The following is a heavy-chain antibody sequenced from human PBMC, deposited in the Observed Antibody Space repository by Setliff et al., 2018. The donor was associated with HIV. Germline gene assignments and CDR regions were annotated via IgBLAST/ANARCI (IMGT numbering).Heavy chain of an antibody. CDR3: ANMDLAMVTPGDDY. D-gene: IGHD5-18*01. J-gene: IGHJ4*02. V-gene: IGHV1-69*05. CDR2: ILPIFHTT. Sequence: GASVKVSCKASGDIFSSYAISWVRQAPGRGLEWMGGILPIFHTTKYAQKFQGRVTITTDESTTTAYMELSSLRSEDTAMYYCANMDLAMVTPGDDYWGQGTLVTVSS. CDR1: GDIFSSYA.